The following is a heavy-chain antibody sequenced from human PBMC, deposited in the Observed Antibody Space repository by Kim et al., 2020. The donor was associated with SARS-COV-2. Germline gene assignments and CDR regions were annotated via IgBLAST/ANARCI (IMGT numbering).Heavy chain of an antibody. CDR3: AKELGYGSGSYYYYYGMDV. D-gene: IGHD3-10*01. J-gene: IGHJ6*02. V-gene: IGHV3-33*06. Sequence: GRVTISRDNSKNTLYLQMNSLRAEDTAVYYCAKELGYGSGSYYYYYGMDVWGQGTTVTISS.